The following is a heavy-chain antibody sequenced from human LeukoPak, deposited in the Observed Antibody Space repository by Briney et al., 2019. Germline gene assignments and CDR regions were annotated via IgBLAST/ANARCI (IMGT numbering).Heavy chain of an antibody. CDR1: GYTFTSYA. J-gene: IGHJ3*02. Sequence: ASVKVSCKASGYTFTSYAMHWVRQAPGQRLEWMGWINAGNGNTKYSQEFQGRVTITRDTSASTAYMELSSLRSDDTAVYYCARLFIAAAEGDAFDIWGQGTMVTVSS. CDR2: INAGNGNT. CDR3: ARLFIAAAEGDAFDI. D-gene: IGHD6-13*01. V-gene: IGHV1-3*01.